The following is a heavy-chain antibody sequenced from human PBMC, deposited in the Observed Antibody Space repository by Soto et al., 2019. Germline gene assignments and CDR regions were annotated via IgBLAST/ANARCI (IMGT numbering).Heavy chain of an antibody. Sequence: SETLSLTCTVSGGSISSYYWSWIRQPPGKGLEWIGYIYYSGSTNYNPSLKSRVTISVDTSKNQFSLKLSSVTAADTAVYYCARDGDYFGSGSPPLLSRWGQGTLVIVSS. J-gene: IGHJ4*02. V-gene: IGHV4-59*01. D-gene: IGHD3-10*01. CDR3: ARDGDYFGSGSPPLLSR. CDR1: GGSISSYY. CDR2: IYYSGST.